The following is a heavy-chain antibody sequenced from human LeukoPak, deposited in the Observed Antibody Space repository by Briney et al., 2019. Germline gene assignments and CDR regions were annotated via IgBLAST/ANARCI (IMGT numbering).Heavy chain of an antibody. V-gene: IGHV1-3*01. CDR2: INAGNGNT. D-gene: IGHD3-10*01. J-gene: IGHJ4*02. Sequence: ASVKVSRKASGYTFTSYAIHWVRQAPGQRLEWMGWINAGNGNTKYSQKFQGRVTITRDTSASTAYMELSSLRSEDTAVYYCARDRYYGSGIFGLFDYWGQGTLVTVSS. CDR1: GYTFTSYA. CDR3: ARDRYYGSGIFGLFDY.